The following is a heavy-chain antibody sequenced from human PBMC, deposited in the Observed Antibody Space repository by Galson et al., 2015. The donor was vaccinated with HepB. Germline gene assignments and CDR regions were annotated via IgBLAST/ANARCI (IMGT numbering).Heavy chain of an antibody. D-gene: IGHD6-19*01. Sequence: QSGAEVKKPGESLKMSCQGSGYSFTSYWIGWVRQMPGKGLEWMGIIYPGDSDTRYSPSFQGHVTISADKSTSTAYLQWSSLKASDPAIYYCARRNRYRSGSAHYFDYWGQGTLVTVSS. CDR2: IYPGDSDT. CDR1: GYSFTSYW. V-gene: IGHV5-51*03. J-gene: IGHJ4*02. CDR3: ARRNRYRSGSAHYFDY.